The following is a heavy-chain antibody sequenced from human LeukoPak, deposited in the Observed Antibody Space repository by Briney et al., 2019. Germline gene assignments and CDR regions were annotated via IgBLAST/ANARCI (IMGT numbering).Heavy chain of an antibody. CDR1: GASVRNEY. J-gene: IGHJ4*02. D-gene: IGHD1-14*01. V-gene: IGHV4-59*08. CDR2: IHYSGSS. Sequence: PSETLSLTCTVSGASVRNEYWSWIRQPPGKGLEWIGYIHYSGSSNYHPSLGSRVTISLDTSKNQFSPKLKSVTAADTGMYHCARYDRGLFFFDDWGQGTLVTVSS. CDR3: ARYDRGLFFFDD.